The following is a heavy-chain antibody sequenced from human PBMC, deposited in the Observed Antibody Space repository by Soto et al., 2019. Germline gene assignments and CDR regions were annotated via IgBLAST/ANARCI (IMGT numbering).Heavy chain of an antibody. CDR2: ISPKSTYR. Sequence: GGSMRLSCAGSGFTFGDSYMSWIRQAPGKGLEWLSHISPKSTYRNYADSVKGRFTISRDNTKSSLFLQMNSLGVEDTAVYYCARGGGGGLFEHWGQAVLVTVSS. D-gene: IGHD2-21*01. J-gene: IGHJ4*02. V-gene: IGHV3-11*06. CDR1: GFTFGDSY. CDR3: ARGGGGGLFEH.